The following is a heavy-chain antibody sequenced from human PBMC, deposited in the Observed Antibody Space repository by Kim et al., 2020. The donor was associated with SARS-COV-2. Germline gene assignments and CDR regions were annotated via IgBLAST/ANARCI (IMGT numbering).Heavy chain of an antibody. CDR3: AKRTAMVSYYYGMDV. V-gene: IGHV3-30*02. J-gene: IGHJ6*02. Sequence: SVKGRFTSSSDNSKNTLYLQMNSLRAEDTAVYYCAKRTAMVSYYYGMDVWGQGTTVTVSS. D-gene: IGHD5-18*01.